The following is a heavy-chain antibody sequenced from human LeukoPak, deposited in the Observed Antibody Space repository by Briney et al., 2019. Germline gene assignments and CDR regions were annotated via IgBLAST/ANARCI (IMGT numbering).Heavy chain of an antibody. J-gene: IGHJ3*02. D-gene: IGHD3-22*01. CDR2: ISAYIGTT. V-gene: IGHV1-18*01. Sequence: ASVKVSCKASGYTFTSYGISWVRQAPGQGLEWMGWISAYIGTTNYAQKLQGRVTMTTDTSTSTAYMELSSLRSDDTAVYYCARPYCYGSSGHQREFHDAFDIWGQGTMVTVSS. CDR3: ARPYCYGSSGHQREFHDAFDI. CDR1: GYTFTSYG.